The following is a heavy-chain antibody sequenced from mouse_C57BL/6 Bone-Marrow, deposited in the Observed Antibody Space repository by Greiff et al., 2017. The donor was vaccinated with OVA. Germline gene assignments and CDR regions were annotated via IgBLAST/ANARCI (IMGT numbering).Heavy chain of an antibody. D-gene: IGHD1-1*01. J-gene: IGHJ2*01. CDR3: ARIRDYYGSSSY. CDR1: GFSLSTFGMG. V-gene: IGHV8-8*01. CDR2: IWWDDDK. Sequence: QVQLKESGPGILQPSQTLSLTCSFSGFSLSTFGMGVGWIRQPSGQGLEWLALIWWDDDKYYNPALKSRLTITKDTSKNQVFLKIANVDTAETATYYCARIRDYYGSSSYWGQGTTLTVSS.